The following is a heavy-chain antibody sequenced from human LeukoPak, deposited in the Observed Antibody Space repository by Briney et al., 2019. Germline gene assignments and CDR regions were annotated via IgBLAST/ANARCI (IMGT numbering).Heavy chain of an antibody. V-gene: IGHV1-69*04. D-gene: IGHD3-22*01. CDR1: GGTFSSYA. CDR2: IIPILGIA. J-gene: IGHJ4*02. CDR3: ARGSTYYYDSSGYLD. Sequence: GSSVKVSCKASGGTFSSYAISWVRQAPGQGLEWMGRIIPILGIANYAQKFQGRVTTTADKSTSTAYMELSSLRSEDTAVYYCARGSTYYYDSSGYLDWGQGTLVTVSS.